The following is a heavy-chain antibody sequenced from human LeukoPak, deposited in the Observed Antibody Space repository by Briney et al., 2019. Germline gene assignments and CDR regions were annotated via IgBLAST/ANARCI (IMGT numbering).Heavy chain of an antibody. CDR2: INPNSGGT. D-gene: IGHD3-3*01. J-gene: IGHJ4*02. V-gene: IGHV1-2*02. CDR1: GYTFTGYY. Sequence: ASVKVSCKASGYTFTGYYMHWVRQAPGQGLEWMGWINPNSGGTNYAQKFQGRVTMTRDTSISTAYMELSSLRSEDTAVYYCARNLYSGGRVVIHIFDYWGQGTLVTVSS. CDR3: ARNLYSGGRVVIHIFDY.